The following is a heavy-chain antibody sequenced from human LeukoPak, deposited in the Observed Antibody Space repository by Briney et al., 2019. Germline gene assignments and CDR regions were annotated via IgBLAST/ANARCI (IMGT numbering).Heavy chain of an antibody. CDR1: GFTVTNNY. J-gene: IGHJ3*02. D-gene: IGHD1-26*01. CDR2: IYSGGST. V-gene: IGHV3-66*01. Sequence: GGSLRLSCAASGFTVTNNYMSWVRQAPGKGLEWVSVIYSGGSTYYADSLQGRFTISRDNSKNTLYLQMNSLRVEDTAVYYCASRTPYSELSPSAFEIWGQGTMVTVSS. CDR3: ASRTPYSELSPSAFEI.